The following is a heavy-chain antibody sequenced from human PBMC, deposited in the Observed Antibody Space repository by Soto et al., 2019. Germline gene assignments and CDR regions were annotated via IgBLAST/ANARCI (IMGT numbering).Heavy chain of an antibody. CDR3: ARGGSGSYRMFDY. Sequence: QVQLVQSGAEVKKPGASVTVSCQASGFTFNTYVITWVRQAPGQGLEWLGWISVYHGNTNYAKKVQGRVTMTTDTSTSTDYMELRSLRSDDTAVYYCARGGSGSYRMFDYWGEGTLVTVSS. J-gene: IGHJ4*02. V-gene: IGHV1-18*01. D-gene: IGHD1-26*01. CDR1: GFTFNTYV. CDR2: ISVYHGNT.